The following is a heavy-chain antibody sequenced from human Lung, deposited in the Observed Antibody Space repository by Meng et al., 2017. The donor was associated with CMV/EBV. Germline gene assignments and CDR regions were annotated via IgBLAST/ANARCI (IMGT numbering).Heavy chain of an antibody. D-gene: IGHD3-22*01. V-gene: IGHV1-18*01. CDR3: ARVSGHLITMILYYFDS. Sequence: ASVXVSXKASGYTFTSYGISWVRQAPGQGLEWMGWISTYNDNTNYAQKLQDRVTMTTDTSTSTAYMELRSLRSDDTAVYYCARVSGHLITMILYYFDSWGQGTLVTVSS. CDR2: ISTYNDNT. CDR1: GYTFTSYG. J-gene: IGHJ4*02.